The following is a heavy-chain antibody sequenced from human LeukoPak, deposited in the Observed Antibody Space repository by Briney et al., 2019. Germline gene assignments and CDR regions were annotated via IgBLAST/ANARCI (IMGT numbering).Heavy chain of an antibody. J-gene: IGHJ4*02. Sequence: PSETLSLTCTVSGGSISSSSYYWGWIRQPPGKGLEWIGSIYYSGSTYYNPSLKSRVTTSVDASKNQFSLKLSSVTAADTAVYYCGSTSGEAAGMDAGEVRDYWGQGTLVTVSS. D-gene: IGHD6-13*01. CDR1: GGSISSSSYY. CDR2: IYYSGST. CDR3: GSTSGEAAGMDAGEVRDY. V-gene: IGHV4-39*07.